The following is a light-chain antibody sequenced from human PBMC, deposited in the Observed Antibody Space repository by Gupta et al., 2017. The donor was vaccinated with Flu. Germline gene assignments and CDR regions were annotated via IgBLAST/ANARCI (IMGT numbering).Light chain of an antibody. J-gene: IGKJ4*01. V-gene: IGKV3-11*01. CDR3: QQRDNSLT. Sequence: IVLTQSPATLSLSPGERVTVSCRASQNVRSYLAWYQQKPGQAPRLIIYDATIRATGIPARFSGSGCGTDFTLTISSLEPEDSADYCWQQRDNSLTFGGGTRVEIK. CDR1: QNVRSY. CDR2: DAT.